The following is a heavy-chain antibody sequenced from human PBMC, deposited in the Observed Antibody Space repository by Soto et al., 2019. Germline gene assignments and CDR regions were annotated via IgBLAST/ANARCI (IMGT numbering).Heavy chain of an antibody. CDR2: IYNGGST. CDR1: GDSMNSYY. D-gene: IGHD1-20*01. CDR3: ARGSISNWRWFDP. J-gene: IGHJ5*02. V-gene: IGHV4-59*01. Sequence: SETLSLTCTVSGDSMNSYYWTWIRQPPGKGLEWIGYIYNGGSTNYSPSLKNRVTMSVDTSKRQFSLQLTSVTAADTAVYYCARGSISNWRWFDPWGQGTLVTVSS.